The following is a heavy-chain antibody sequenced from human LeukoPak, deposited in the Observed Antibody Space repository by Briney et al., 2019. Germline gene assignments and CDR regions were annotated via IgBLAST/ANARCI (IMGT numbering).Heavy chain of an antibody. CDR2: ISGGGDIT. CDR1: GFTFSSYA. CDR3: VREDTPATANY. J-gene: IGHJ4*02. Sequence: GGSLRLSCAASGFTFSSYAMSWVRQTAGKGLEWVSAISGGGDITYYADSVKGRFTISRDNSKDTLFLQMHSLRPGDTAVYYCVREDTPATANYWGQGTLVTISS. V-gene: IGHV3-23*01. D-gene: IGHD2-21*02.